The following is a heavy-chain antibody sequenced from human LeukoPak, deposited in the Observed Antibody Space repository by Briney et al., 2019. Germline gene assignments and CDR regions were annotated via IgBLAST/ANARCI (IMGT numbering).Heavy chain of an antibody. CDR1: GYTFTGYY. V-gene: IGHV1-2*02. CDR2: INPNSGGT. J-gene: IGHJ4*02. CDR3: ARDLNYDSSGYYCL. D-gene: IGHD3-22*01. Sequence: GASVKVSCKASGYTFTGYYMHWVRQAPGQGLEWMGRINPNSGGTNYAQKFQGRVTMTRDTSISTAYMELSRLRSDDTAVYYCARDLNYDSSGYYCLWGQGTLVTVSS.